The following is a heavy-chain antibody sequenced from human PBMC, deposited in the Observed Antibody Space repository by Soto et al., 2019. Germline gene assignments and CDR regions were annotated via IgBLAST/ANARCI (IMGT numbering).Heavy chain of an antibody. CDR3: ARGGRHDSSGYYLPFSGMDV. J-gene: IGHJ6*02. CDR2: ISAYNGNT. D-gene: IGHD3-22*01. CDR1: GYTFTSYG. V-gene: IGHV1-18*01. Sequence: ASVKGSCKASGYTFTSYGISWVRQAPGQGLEWMGWISAYNGNTNYAQKLQGRVTMTTDTSTSTAYMELRSLRSDDTAVYYCARGGRHDSSGYYLPFSGMDVWGQGTTVTGSS.